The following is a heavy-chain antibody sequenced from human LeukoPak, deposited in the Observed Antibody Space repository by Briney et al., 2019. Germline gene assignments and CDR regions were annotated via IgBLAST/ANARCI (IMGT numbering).Heavy chain of an antibody. V-gene: IGHV4-4*07. D-gene: IGHD1-7*01. Sequence: SETLSLTCRVSGGSISGYYWTWIRQPPAKGLECIVRFYTIGSTHSTPPLKTRLTMSVDTSKNQFSLKLSSVTAADPAVYYCARLITGTTTAFDIWGQGTMVTVSS. CDR3: ARLITGTTTAFDI. CDR1: GGSISGYY. CDR2: FYTIGST. J-gene: IGHJ3*02.